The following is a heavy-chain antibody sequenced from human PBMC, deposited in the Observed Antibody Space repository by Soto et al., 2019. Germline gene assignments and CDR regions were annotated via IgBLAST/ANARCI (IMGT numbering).Heavy chain of an antibody. CDR3: ERTQSITYYGLDV. Sequence: SETLSLTCTVSGGSISSCYWSWIRQPPGKGLEWIGYIYYSGSTNYNPSLKSRVTISVDTSKNQFSLKLSSVTAADTAVYYCERTQSITYYGLDVWGQGTTVTVSS. CDR1: GGSISSCY. D-gene: IGHD1-20*01. V-gene: IGHV4-59*01. J-gene: IGHJ6*02. CDR2: IYYSGST.